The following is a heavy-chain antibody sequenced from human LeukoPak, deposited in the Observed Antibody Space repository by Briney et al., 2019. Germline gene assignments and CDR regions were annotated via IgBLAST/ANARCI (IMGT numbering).Heavy chain of an antibody. CDR2: ISGSGGST. V-gene: IGHV3-23*01. D-gene: IGHD4-17*01. CDR3: AKTRGAVTTNWYFDL. Sequence: PGGSLRLSCAASGFTFSSYAMSWVRQAPGKGLEWVSAISGSGGSTYYADSVKGRFTISRDNSKNTLYLQMNSLRAEDTAVYYCAKTRGAVTTNWYFDLWGRGTLVTVSS. CDR1: GFTFSSYA. J-gene: IGHJ2*01.